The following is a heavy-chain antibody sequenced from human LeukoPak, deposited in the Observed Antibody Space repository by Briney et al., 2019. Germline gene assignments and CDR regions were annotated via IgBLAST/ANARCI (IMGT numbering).Heavy chain of an antibody. D-gene: IGHD3-9*01. CDR2: ISSSSSTI. CDR1: GFTFSSYS. V-gene: IGHV3-48*01. J-gene: IGHJ1*01. Sequence: PGGSLRLSCAASGFTFSSYSMNWVRQAPGKGLEWVSYISSSSSTIYYADSVKGRFTISRDNAKNSLYLQMNSLRAEDTAVYYCARVFSRYIPAEYFQHWGQGTLVTVSS. CDR3: ARVFSRYIPAEYFQH.